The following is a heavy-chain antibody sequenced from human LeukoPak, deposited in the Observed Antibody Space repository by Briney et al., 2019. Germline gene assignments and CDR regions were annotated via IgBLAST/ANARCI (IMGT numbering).Heavy chain of an antibody. CDR3: ARGGGRDSGRENDY. D-gene: IGHD1-26*01. CDR2: VSGYNHNT. Sequence: ASVKVSCKASGYTFTRYGVSWVRQAPGQGLEWVGWVSGYNHNTNYAHRLQGRVTMTTDTSTSTAYMELRSLTSDDTAMYYCARGGGRDSGRENDYWGQGTLVTVSS. J-gene: IGHJ4*02. CDR1: GYTFTRYG. V-gene: IGHV1-18*01.